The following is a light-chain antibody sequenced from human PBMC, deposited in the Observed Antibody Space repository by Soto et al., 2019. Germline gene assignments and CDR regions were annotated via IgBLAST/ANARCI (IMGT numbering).Light chain of an antibody. CDR1: QSVGSK. Sequence: EIVMTQSPATLSVSPGERATLSCRASQSVGSKLAWYQQKPGRAPRLLIYGASTRATGIPARFSGSGSGTEFTLTISSLQSEDFAVYYCQQYNNRPPLTFGGGTKVDIK. J-gene: IGKJ4*01. V-gene: IGKV3-15*01. CDR3: QQYNNRPPLT. CDR2: GAS.